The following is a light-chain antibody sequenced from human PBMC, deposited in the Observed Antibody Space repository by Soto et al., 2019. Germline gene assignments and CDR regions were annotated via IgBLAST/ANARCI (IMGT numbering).Light chain of an antibody. J-gene: IGKJ3*01. CDR2: AAS. CDR1: QDIRNF. Sequence: EIQMTQSPTSLSASVGDRVTITCRASQDIRNFVAWYQQKPGKAPKLLIYAASTLQSGVPSRFSGSGSGTDFTLTINSLQPEDVATYYCQKYSSVPVFGPGTKVEIK. CDR3: QKYSSVPV. V-gene: IGKV1-27*01.